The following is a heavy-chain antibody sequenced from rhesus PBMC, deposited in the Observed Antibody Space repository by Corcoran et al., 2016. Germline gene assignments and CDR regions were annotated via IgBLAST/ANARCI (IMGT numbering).Heavy chain of an antibody. CDR1: GSFISSGSYY. V-gene: IGHV4-122*02. J-gene: IGHJ4*01. CDR3: AREQYGSSFFDY. Sequence: QVQLQESGPGLVKPSETRALTCAVSGSFISSGSYYWRWIPLPPGEGLEWSGSLTYSGTTSYNPSLKSRVAISRDTSKNQFSLKLSSVTAADTAVYYCAREQYGSSFFDYWGQGVLVTVSS. CDR2: LTYSGTT. D-gene: IGHD4-29*01.